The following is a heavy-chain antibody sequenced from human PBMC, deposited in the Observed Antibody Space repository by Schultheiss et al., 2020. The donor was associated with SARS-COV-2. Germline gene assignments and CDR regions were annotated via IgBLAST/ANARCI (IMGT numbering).Heavy chain of an antibody. CDR1: GYSISSGYY. CDR2: IYTSGST. V-gene: IGHV4-61*02. J-gene: IGHJ6*03. D-gene: IGHD6-13*01. CDR3: ARLAAGTLSYMDV. Sequence: SQTLSLTCAVSGYSISSGYYWGWIRQPAGKGLEWIGRIYTSGSTNSNPSLKSRVTISIDTSKNQFSLKLSSVTAADTAVYYCARLAAGTLSYMDVWGKGTTVTVSS.